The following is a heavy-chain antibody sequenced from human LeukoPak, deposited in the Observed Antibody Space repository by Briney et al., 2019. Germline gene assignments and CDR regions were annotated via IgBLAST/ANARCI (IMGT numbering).Heavy chain of an antibody. Sequence: SETLSLTCSVSGGSISSSNYYWGWIRQPPGKGLEWIGSIYYSGSTYYNPSLKSRVTISVDTSKNQFSLKLSSVTAADTAVYYCASVPVGGYSGYDWSGVWFDPWGQGTLVTVSS. D-gene: IGHD5-12*01. CDR3: ASVPVGGYSGYDWSGVWFDP. CDR2: IYYSGST. CDR1: GGSISSSNYY. V-gene: IGHV4-39*07. J-gene: IGHJ5*02.